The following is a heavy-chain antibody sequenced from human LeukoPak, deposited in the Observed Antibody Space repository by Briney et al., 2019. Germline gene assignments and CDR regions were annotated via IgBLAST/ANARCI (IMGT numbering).Heavy chain of an antibody. CDR1: GYTFTTYD. V-gene: IGHV1-8*01. J-gene: IGHJ3*02. CDR2: MNPNSGNT. D-gene: IGHD1-26*01. CDR3: ARDPRYSGSYSRAFDI. Sequence: GASVKVSCKASGYTFTTYDINWVRQATGQGLEWMGWMNPNSGNTGYAQRFQGRVTMTRNTSISTAYMELSSLRSEDTAVYYCARDPRYSGSYSRAFDIWGQGTMVTVSS.